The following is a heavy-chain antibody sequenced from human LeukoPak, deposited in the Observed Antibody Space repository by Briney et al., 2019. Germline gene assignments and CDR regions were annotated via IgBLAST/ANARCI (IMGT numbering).Heavy chain of an antibody. CDR3: ARYHCGSSGYTYLFDA. CDR1: GCSISRCGYY. D-gene: IGHD3-22*01. Sequence: SRTLSLTCTVSGCSISRCGYYWVGPRHHPGRGRVGIGYMHYSENIYYNPSLKGRVTVSLDPSKIQFSLKLSSLTVADTGVYYCARYHCGSSGYTYLFDAWGQGTLVTVSS. CDR2: MHYSENI. J-gene: IGHJ5*02. V-gene: IGHV4-31*03.